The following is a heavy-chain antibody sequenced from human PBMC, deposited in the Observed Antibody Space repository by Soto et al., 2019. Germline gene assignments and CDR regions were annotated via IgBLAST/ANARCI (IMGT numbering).Heavy chain of an antibody. V-gene: IGHV1-69*02. CDR1: GGTFSSYT. CDR3: ARGDTAMVTDYYYYMDV. D-gene: IGHD5-18*01. J-gene: IGHJ6*03. CDR2: IIPILGIA. Sequence: SVKVSCKASGGTFSSYTISWVRQAPGQGLEWMGRIIPILGIANYAQKFQGRVTITADKSTSTAYMELSSLRSEDTAVYYCARGDTAMVTDYYYYMDVWGKGTTVTVSS.